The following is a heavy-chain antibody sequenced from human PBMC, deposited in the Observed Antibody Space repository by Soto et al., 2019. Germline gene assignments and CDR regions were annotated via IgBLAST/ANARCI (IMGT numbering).Heavy chain of an antibody. CDR1: GYIFTGYA. CDR2: IAAGNGNT. D-gene: IGHD4-4*01. J-gene: IGHJ4*02. V-gene: IGHV1-3*01. CDR3: ATTASGTNYFDH. Sequence: QVQLVQSGTEARKPGASVKVSCRASGYIFTGYAIQWVRQAPGQRLEWMGWIAAGNGNTRYSQKFQDRVTISRDISASTAYMELSSLRSEDTAIYYCATTASGTNYFDHWGQGTLVTVYS.